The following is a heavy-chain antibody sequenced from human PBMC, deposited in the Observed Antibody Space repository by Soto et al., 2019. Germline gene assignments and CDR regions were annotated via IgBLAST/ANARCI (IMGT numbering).Heavy chain of an antibody. J-gene: IGHJ5*02. CDR1: GGSISSYY. CDR2: IYYSGST. CDR3: ARVGYSRYLGANWIDP. D-gene: IGHD6-13*01. Sequence: SETLSLTCTVSGGSISSYYWSWIRQPPGKGLEWIGYIYYSGSTNYNPSLKSRVTISVDTSKNQFSLKLSSVTAADTAVYYCARVGYSRYLGANWIDPWGQGTLVTGSS. V-gene: IGHV4-59*01.